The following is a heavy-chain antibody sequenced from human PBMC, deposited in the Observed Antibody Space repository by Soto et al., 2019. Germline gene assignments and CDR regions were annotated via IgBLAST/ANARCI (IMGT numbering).Heavy chain of an antibody. CDR1: GFTFSSHG. J-gene: IGHJ6*02. Sequence: QVQLVESGGGVVQPGRSLRLSCAASGFTFSSHGMHWVRQAPGKVLEWVAVIWHDGSQEYYADSVSGRFTISRDNSKNIVYLQMNSVRDEDRGVDKGARVGPLTTNYGMDVWGQGTTVTVSS. CDR2: IWHDGSQE. D-gene: IGHD4-4*01. V-gene: IGHV3-33*01. CDR3: ARVGPLTTNYGMDV.